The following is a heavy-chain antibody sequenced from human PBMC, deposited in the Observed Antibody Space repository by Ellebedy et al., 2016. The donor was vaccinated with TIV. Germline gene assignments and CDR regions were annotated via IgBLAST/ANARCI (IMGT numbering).Heavy chain of an antibody. Sequence: GESLKISCAASGFTFSSYAMHWVRQAPGKGLEWVAVISYDGSNKYYADSVKGRFTISRDNSKNTLYLQMNSLRAEDTAVYYCARGLGLQLWSFDYWGQGTLVTVSS. V-gene: IGHV3-30-3*01. D-gene: IGHD5-18*01. J-gene: IGHJ4*02. CDR2: ISYDGSNK. CDR1: GFTFSSYA. CDR3: ARGLGLQLWSFDY.